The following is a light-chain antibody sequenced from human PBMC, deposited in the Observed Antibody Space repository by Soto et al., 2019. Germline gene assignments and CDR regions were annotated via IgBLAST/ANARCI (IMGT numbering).Light chain of an antibody. CDR1: QSVSSW. V-gene: IGKV1-5*03. CDR3: QQYVSYPLT. CDR2: KAS. J-gene: IGKJ4*01. Sequence: DIQMTQSPSTLSASVGDRVTITCRASQSVSSWLAWYQHKPGKAPKLLIYKASSLESGVPSRFSGSGSGTEFTLTISSLQPDDVATYYCQQYVSYPLTFGGGTKVETK.